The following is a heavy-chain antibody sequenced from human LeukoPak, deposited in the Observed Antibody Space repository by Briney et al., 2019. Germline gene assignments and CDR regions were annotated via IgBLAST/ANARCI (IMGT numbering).Heavy chain of an antibody. V-gene: IGHV4-34*01. J-gene: IGHJ5*02. D-gene: IGHD4-17*01. Sequence: SETLSLTCAVYGGSFSGYYWSWIRQPPGKGLEWIGEINHSGSTNYNPSLKSRVTISVDTSKNQFSLKLSSATAADTAVYYCARGRTTVTPWGQGTLVTVSS. CDR2: INHSGST. CDR3: ARGRTTVTP. CDR1: GGSFSGYY.